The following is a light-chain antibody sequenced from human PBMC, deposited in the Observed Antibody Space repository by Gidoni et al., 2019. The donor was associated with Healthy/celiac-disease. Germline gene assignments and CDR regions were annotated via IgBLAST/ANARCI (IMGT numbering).Light chain of an antibody. CDR1: QSVSSSY. CDR3: QQYGSSPPYT. CDR2: GAS. J-gene: IGKJ2*01. V-gene: IGKV3-20*01. Sequence: ESVLTQSPGTLSLSPGERAPLSCSASQSVSSSYFAWYQQKPGQAPRLLIYGASSRATGIPDRFSGSGSGTDFTLTISRLEPEDFAVYYCQQYGSSPPYTFGQGTKLEIK.